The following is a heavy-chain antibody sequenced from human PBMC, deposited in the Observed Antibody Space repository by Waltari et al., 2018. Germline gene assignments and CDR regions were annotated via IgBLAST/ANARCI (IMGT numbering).Heavy chain of an antibody. CDR3: ARGMDIVVVPAATTGYYFDY. D-gene: IGHD2-2*03. V-gene: IGHV4-34*01. Sequence: QVQLQQWGAGLLKPSETLSLTCAVYGGSFSGYYWSWIRQPPGKGLEWIGEINHSGSTNYNPSLKSRVTISVDTSKNQFSLKLSSVTAADTAVYYCARGMDIVVVPAATTGYYFDYWGQGTLVTVSS. J-gene: IGHJ4*02. CDR1: GGSFSGYY. CDR2: INHSGST.